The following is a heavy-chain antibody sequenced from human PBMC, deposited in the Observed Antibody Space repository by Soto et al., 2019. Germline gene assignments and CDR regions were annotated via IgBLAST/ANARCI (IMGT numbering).Heavy chain of an antibody. CDR2: IRSKAYGGTT. Sequence: PGGSLRLSCTASGFTFGDYAMSWFRQAPGKGLEWVGFIRSKAYGGTTEYAASAKGRFTISRDDSKSIAYLQMNSLKTEDTAVYYCTRDLLRVLEAAFDIWGQGTMVTVS. CDR3: TRDLLRVLEAAFDI. D-gene: IGHD3-3*01. V-gene: IGHV3-49*03. CDR1: GFTFGDYA. J-gene: IGHJ3*02.